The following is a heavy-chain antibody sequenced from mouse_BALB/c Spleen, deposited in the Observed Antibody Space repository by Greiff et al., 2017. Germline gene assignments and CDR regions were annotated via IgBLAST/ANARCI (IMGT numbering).Heavy chain of an antibody. CDR2: IRNKANGYTT. CDR1: GFTFTDYY. Sequence: EVKVVESGGGLVQPGGSLRLSCATSGFTFTDYYMSWVRQPPGKALEWLGFIRNKANGYTTEYSASVKGRFTISRDNSQSILYLQMNTLRAEDSATYYCARDNWDGAMDYWGQGTSVTVSS. J-gene: IGHJ4*01. CDR3: ARDNWDGAMDY. D-gene: IGHD4-1*01. V-gene: IGHV7-3*02.